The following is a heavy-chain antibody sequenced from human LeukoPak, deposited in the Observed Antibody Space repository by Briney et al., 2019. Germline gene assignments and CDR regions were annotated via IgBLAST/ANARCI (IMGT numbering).Heavy chain of an antibody. CDR1: GFTFNTFS. Sequence: PGGSLRLSCAASGFTFNTFSMNWVRQAPGKGPEWVSYIRSSGTTTYYADSVKGRFTISRDNAKNSLYLQMNSLRAEDTAVYYCVRRGLIETEYLERWGQGTLVIVSS. J-gene: IGHJ1*01. CDR2: IRSSGTTT. D-gene: IGHD3-10*01. V-gene: IGHV3-48*04. CDR3: VRRGLIETEYLER.